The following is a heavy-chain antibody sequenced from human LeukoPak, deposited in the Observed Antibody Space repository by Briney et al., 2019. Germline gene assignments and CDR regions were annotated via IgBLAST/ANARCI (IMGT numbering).Heavy chain of an antibody. CDR3: ASGSGSYRTPYYYMDV. Sequence: GGSLRLSCAAPGFTVSSNYMSWVRQAPGKGLEWVSVIYSGGSTYYADSAKGRFTISRDNSKNTLYLQMNNLRAEDTAVYYCASGSGSYRTPYYYMDVWGKGTTVTVSS. V-gene: IGHV3-53*01. J-gene: IGHJ6*03. CDR1: GFTVSSNY. CDR2: IYSGGST. D-gene: IGHD3-10*01.